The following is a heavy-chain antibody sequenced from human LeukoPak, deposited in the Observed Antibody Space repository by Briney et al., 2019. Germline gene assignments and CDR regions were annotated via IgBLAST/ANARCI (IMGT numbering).Heavy chain of an antibody. CDR2: INHSGST. CDR3: ARRVLRYFDWLANDAFDI. V-gene: IGHV4-34*01. J-gene: IGHJ3*02. D-gene: IGHD3-9*01. Sequence: SETLSLTCAVYGGSFSGYYWSWIRQPPGKGLEWIGEINHSGSTNYNPSLKSRVTISVDTSKNQFSLKLSSVTAADTAVYYCARRVLRYFDWLANDAFDIWGQGTMVTVSS. CDR1: GGSFSGYY.